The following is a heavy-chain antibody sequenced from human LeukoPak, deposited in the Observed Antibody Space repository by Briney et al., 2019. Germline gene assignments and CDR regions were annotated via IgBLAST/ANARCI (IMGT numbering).Heavy chain of an antibody. V-gene: IGHV4-59*08. CDR3: ARQYYYYSHLDV. Sequence: SETLSLTCTVSGGSISSYYWSWIRQPPGKGLEWIGYIYYSGNTNYNPSLKSRVTISVDTSKNQFSLKLSSVTAADTAVYYCARQYYYYSHLDVWGQGTTVTVSS. CDR2: IYYSGNT. CDR1: GGSISSYY. J-gene: IGHJ6*02.